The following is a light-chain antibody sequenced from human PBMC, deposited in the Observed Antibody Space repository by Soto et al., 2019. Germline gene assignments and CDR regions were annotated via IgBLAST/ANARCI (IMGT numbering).Light chain of an antibody. CDR2: EVT. CDR3: SSFAGSDSVV. V-gene: IGLV2-8*01. J-gene: IGLJ2*01. CDR1: SSEVGGYNY. Sequence: QSALTQPPSASGSHGRSVTISCTGTSSEVGGYNYVSWYQQHAGKGPKLMIYEVTKRPSGVPDRFSGSKFGNTASLTVSGLQADDEAAYYCSSFAGSDSVVFGGGTKLTVL.